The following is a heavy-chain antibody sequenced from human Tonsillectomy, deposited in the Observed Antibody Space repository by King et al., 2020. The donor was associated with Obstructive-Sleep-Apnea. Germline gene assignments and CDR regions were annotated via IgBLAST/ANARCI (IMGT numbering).Heavy chain of an antibody. CDR2: ISGSGGST. J-gene: IGHJ3*02. CDR1: GFTFSSYA. Sequence: VQLVESGGGLVQPGGSLRLSCAASGFTFSSYAMSWVRQAPGKGLEWVSAISGSGGSTYYADSVKGRFTISRDNSKNTLYLQMNSLRAEDTAVYYCAKDRFRITQPGDAFDIWGQGTMVTVSS. D-gene: IGHD3-10*01. CDR3: AKDRFRITQPGDAFDI. V-gene: IGHV3-23*04.